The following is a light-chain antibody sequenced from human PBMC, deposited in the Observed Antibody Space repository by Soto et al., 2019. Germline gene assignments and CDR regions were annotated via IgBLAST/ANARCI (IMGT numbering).Light chain of an antibody. CDR3: ATWDSSLSAVV. V-gene: IGLV1-51*01. Sequence: QSLLTQPPSVSAAPGQKVTISCSGSSSNIGNNYVSWYQQLPGTAPKLLIYDNNKRPSGIPDRFSGSKSDTSATLGITGLQTGDEADYYCATWDSSLSAVVLGGGTKLTVL. J-gene: IGLJ2*01. CDR1: SSNIGNNY. CDR2: DNN.